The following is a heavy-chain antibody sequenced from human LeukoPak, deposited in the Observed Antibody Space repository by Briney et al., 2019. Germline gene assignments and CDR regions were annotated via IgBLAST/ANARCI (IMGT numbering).Heavy chain of an antibody. V-gene: IGHV4-59*01. CDR3: ARGRSGYYDY. J-gene: IGHJ4*02. Sequence: SQTLSLTCTVSGGSISSYYWSWIRHPPGKGLEWIGYIYYSGSTNYNPSLKSRVTISVDTSKNQFCLKLSSVTAADTAVYYCARGRSGYYDYWGQGTLVTVSS. CDR1: GGSISSYY. CDR2: IYYSGST. D-gene: IGHD3-22*01.